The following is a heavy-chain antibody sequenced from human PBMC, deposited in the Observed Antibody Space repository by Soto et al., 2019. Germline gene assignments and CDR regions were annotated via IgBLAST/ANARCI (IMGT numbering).Heavy chain of an antibody. CDR3: TTAPFSYYDSSAFDI. Sequence: EVQLVESGGGLVKPGGSLRLSCAASGFTFSNAWMSWVRQAPGKGLEWVGRIKSKTDGGTTDYAAPVKGRFTISRDDSKNTLYLQMNSLKTEDTAVYYCTTAPFSYYDSSAFDIWGQGTMVTVSS. D-gene: IGHD3-22*01. CDR2: IKSKTDGGTT. J-gene: IGHJ3*02. V-gene: IGHV3-15*01. CDR1: GFTFSNAW.